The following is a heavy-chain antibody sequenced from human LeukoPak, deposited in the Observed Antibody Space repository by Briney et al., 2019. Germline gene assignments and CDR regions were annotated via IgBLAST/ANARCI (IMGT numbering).Heavy chain of an antibody. CDR3: ARRSGIAVAGAFDY. CDR2: ISYDGSNK. D-gene: IGHD6-19*01. V-gene: IGHV3-30*04. CDR1: GFTFRSYA. Sequence: GRSLRLSCAASGFTFRSYAMHWVRQAPGKGLEWVAVISYDGSNKYYADSVKGRFTISRDNSKNTLYLQMNSLRAEDTAVYYCARRSGIAVAGAFDYWGQGTLVTVSS. J-gene: IGHJ4*02.